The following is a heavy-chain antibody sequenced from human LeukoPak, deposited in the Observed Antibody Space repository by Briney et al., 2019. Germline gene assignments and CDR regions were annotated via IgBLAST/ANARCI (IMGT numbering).Heavy chain of an antibody. J-gene: IGHJ5*02. Sequence: ASVKVSCKAAGYTFTGYYMFWVRQAPGQGLEWMGRINPNSGGTNCAQKFQGRVTMTRDTSISTAYMELSRLRSDDTAVYYCARGYCSGGSCYSVENWFDPWGQGTLVTVTS. CDR3: ARGYCSGGSCYSVENWFDP. CDR1: GYTFTGYY. CDR2: INPNSGGT. V-gene: IGHV1-2*06. D-gene: IGHD2-15*01.